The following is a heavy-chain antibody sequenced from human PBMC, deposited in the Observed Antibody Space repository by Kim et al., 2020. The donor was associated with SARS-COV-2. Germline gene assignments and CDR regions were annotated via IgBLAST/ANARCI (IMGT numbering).Heavy chain of an antibody. V-gene: IGHV3-23*01. J-gene: IGHJ4*02. CDR1: GFIFSTYY. CDR2: ITGSGSGGST. D-gene: IGHD2-2*01. Sequence: GGSLRLSCAASGFIFSTYYMTWVRQAPGQGLEWVSIITGSGSGGSTYYADSVKCRFTISRDNSKNTLYLQMNSLRAEDTAIYFCARSRNSDYWGQGTLVTVSS. CDR3: ARSRNSDY.